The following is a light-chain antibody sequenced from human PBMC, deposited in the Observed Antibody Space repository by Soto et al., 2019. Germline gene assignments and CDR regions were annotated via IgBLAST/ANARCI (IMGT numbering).Light chain of an antibody. CDR1: SSDIGSYNY. V-gene: IGLV2-14*01. CDR3: HTYTIATPDV. J-gene: IGLJ3*02. CDR2: EVS. Sequence: QSARTQPASVSGSPGQSITISCTGTSSDIGSYNYVSWYQQHPGKAXXLXXYEVSHRPSGISNRFSGSKSGNTAALTISGLQAEDEADYYGHTYTIATPDVLGGGTK.